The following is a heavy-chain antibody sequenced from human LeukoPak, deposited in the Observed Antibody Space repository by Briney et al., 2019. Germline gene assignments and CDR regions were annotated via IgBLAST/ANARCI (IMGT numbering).Heavy chain of an antibody. CDR1: GASISSSNW. CDR2: IYHAGST. Sequence: SETLSLTCTVSGASISSSNWWTWVRHPPGEALEWIGEIYHAGSTKYNPSLKSRLTISVDKSNNSFSLSLTSVTAADTAFYYCARAAAVTGQFEFWGQGTLVTVSS. D-gene: IGHD6-19*01. J-gene: IGHJ4*02. CDR3: ARAAAVTGQFEF. V-gene: IGHV4-4*02.